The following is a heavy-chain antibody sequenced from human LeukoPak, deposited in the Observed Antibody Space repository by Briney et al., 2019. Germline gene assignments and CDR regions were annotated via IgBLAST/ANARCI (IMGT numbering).Heavy chain of an antibody. CDR2: ISSSSSYI. D-gene: IGHD6-13*01. CDR1: GFTFSSYS. CDR3: ARGGYSSSWYGDY. J-gene: IGHJ4*02. Sequence: GGSLRLSCVASGFTFSSYSMNWVRQAPGKGLKWVSSISSSSSYIYYADSVKGRFTISRDNAKNSLYLQMNSLRAEDTAVYYCARGGYSSSWYGDYWGQGTLVTVSS. V-gene: IGHV3-21*01.